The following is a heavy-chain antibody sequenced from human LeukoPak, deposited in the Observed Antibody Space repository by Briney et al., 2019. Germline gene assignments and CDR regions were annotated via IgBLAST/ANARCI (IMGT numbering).Heavy chain of an antibody. CDR3: ARALPSINNWNEFDY. V-gene: IGHV5-51*01. J-gene: IGHJ4*02. CDR1: GYSFISYW. Sequence: GESLKISCKTSGYSFISYWIGWVRQMPGKGLEWMGIFYPGDSETRYSPSFQGQISISVDKSISTAYLQWSSLKASDTAMYYCARALPSINNWNEFDYWGQGTRVTVSS. CDR2: FYPGDSET. D-gene: IGHD1-20*01.